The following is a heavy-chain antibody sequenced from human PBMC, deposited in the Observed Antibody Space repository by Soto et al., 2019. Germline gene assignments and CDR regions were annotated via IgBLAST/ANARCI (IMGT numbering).Heavy chain of an antibody. J-gene: IGHJ6*04. Sequence: PGGSLRLSCAASGFTVSSKYMSWVRQAPGKGLEWVSLIQSGGPTYYADSVKGRFTISRDTSENTVHLQMDSLRAEDTAVYYCARDDVLCDGGRCYGVPLDVWVNGTTVTLYS. V-gene: IGHV3-66*01. D-gene: IGHD2-15*01. CDR3: ARDDVLCDGGRCYGVPLDV. CDR2: IQSGGPT. CDR1: GFTVSSKY.